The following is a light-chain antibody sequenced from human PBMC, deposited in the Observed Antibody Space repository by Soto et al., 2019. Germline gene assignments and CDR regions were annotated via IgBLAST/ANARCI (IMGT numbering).Light chain of an antibody. CDR1: SSNIGNNY. CDR2: XNN. Sequence: QSVLTQPPSVSAAPGQKVTISCSGSSSNIGNNYVSWYQQLPGTAPKLLIYXNNKRPSGIPDRFSGSKSGTSATLGITGLXXXXXXXYYCGTWDSSLSAVVFGGGTKLTVL. V-gene: IGLV1-51*01. CDR3: GTWDSSLSAVV. J-gene: IGLJ2*01.